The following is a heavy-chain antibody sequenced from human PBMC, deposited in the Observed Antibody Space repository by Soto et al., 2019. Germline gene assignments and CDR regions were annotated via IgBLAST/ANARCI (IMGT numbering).Heavy chain of an antibody. CDR3: ARHDSSGRSLGAFDI. Sequence: SETLSLTCTVSGGSISSSSYYWGWIRQPPGKGLEWIGSIYYSGSTYYNPSLKSRVTISVDTSKNQFSLKLSSVTAADTAVYYCARHDSSGRSLGAFDIWGQGTMVTVSS. J-gene: IGHJ3*02. CDR2: IYYSGST. CDR1: GGSISSSSYY. D-gene: IGHD6-19*01. V-gene: IGHV4-39*01.